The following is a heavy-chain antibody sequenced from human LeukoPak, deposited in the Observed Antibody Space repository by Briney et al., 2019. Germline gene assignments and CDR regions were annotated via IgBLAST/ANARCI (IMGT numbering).Heavy chain of an antibody. CDR1: GFTFSSYA. Sequence: PGGSLRLSCAAPGFTFSSYAMHWVRQAPGNGLELGAIISYDGSGQYYTESVKGRFTISRDNSKNTLYLQVNSLRVEDTAVYYCARANRPFHTSGWYKDYWGQGTLVTVSS. CDR3: ARANRPFHTSGWYKDY. V-gene: IGHV3-30-3*01. CDR2: ISYDGSGQ. D-gene: IGHD6-19*01. J-gene: IGHJ4*02.